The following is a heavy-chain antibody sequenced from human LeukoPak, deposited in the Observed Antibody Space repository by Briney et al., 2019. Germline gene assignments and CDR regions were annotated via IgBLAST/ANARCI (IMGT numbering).Heavy chain of an antibody. CDR3: ARVVSAIVEVPAALGYWFDP. J-gene: IGHJ5*02. D-gene: IGHD2-2*01. CDR2: IYYSGST. V-gene: IGHV4-59*01. Sequence: SGTLSLTCTVSGGSISSYYWSWIRQPPGKGLEWIGYIYYSGSTNYNPSLKSRVTISVDTSKNQFSLKLSSVTAADTAVYYCARVVSAIVEVPAALGYWFDPWGQGTLVTVSS. CDR1: GGSISSYY.